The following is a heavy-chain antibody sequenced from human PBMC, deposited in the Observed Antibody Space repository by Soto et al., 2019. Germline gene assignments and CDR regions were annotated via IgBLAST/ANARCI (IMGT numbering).Heavy chain of an antibody. CDR2: ISYDGSNK. V-gene: IGHV3-30*18. CDR1: GFTFSSYG. D-gene: IGHD5-12*01. CDR3: AKDNGIGCDWLRDDDASDI. J-gene: IGHJ3*02. Sequence: QVQLVESGGGVVQPGRSLRLSCAASGFTFSSYGMHWVRQAPGKGLEWVAVISYDGSNKDYADSVKGRLTISRDNSKNQLYLQKNSLRGEDTAVYYCAKDNGIGCDWLRDDDASDIWGQGTMVTVSS.